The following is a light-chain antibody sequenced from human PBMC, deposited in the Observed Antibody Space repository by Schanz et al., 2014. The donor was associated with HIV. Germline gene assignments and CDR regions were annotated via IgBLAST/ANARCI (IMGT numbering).Light chain of an antibody. V-gene: IGKV3-11*01. CDR2: GAS. CDR1: QTVSNN. J-gene: IGKJ1*01. CDR3: QQRSNWRT. Sequence: EIVMTQSPGTLSVSPGERATLSCRASQTVSNNLAWYQQKPGQAPRLLIYGASTRVTGIPARFSGSGSGTDFSLTISSLEPEDFAVYYCQQRSNWRTFGQGTKVEIK.